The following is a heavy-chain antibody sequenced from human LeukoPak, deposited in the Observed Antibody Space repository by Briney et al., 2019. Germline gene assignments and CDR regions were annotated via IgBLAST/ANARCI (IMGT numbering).Heavy chain of an antibody. Sequence: PSETLSLTCAVYGGSFSGYYWSWIRQPPGKGLEWVGDINHSGSTNYNPSLKSRVTISVDTSKNQFSLKLSSVTAADTAVYYCARVHSSGPANFDYWGQGTLVTVS. J-gene: IGHJ4*02. CDR1: GGSFSGYY. CDR3: ARVHSSGPANFDY. D-gene: IGHD6-19*01. V-gene: IGHV4-34*01. CDR2: INHSGST.